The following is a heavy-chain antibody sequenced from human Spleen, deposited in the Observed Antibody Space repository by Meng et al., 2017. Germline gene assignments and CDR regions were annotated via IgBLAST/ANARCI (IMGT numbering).Heavy chain of an antibody. V-gene: IGHV3-48*03. CDR1: GFTFSSYE. D-gene: IGHD3-10*01. J-gene: IGHJ4*02. CDR2: ISSSGSSI. Sequence: GGSLRLSCAASGFTFSSYEMNWVRQTPGKGLEWISYISSSGSSIYYADSVKGRFTISRENAKNSLFLQMNSLRGEDTALYYCAKYSYGLGDYFDYWGQGALVTVSS. CDR3: AKYSYGLGDYFDY.